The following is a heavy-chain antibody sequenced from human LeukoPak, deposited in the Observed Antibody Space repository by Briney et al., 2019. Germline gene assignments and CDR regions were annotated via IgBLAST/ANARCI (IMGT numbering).Heavy chain of an antibody. CDR3: ARAYCSGDCNYLAQYFDY. D-gene: IGHD2-21*02. V-gene: IGHV4-38-2*01. J-gene: IGHJ4*02. CDR2: IYHSGIT. CDR1: GYSISSGYY. Sequence: SETLSLTCAVSGYSISSGYYWGWVRQPPGKGLEWIGSIYHSGITYYNTSLKSRVTMSVDTSKNQFSLKLSSVTAADTAVYYCARAYCSGDCNYLAQYFDYRGQGTLVTVSS.